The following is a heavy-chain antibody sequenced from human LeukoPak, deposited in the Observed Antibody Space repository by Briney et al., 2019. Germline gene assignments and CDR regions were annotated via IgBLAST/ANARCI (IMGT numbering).Heavy chain of an antibody. J-gene: IGHJ4*02. CDR2: IYSGGST. Sequence: TGGSLRLSCAASGFSSSSYSMNWVRQAPGKGLEWVSVIYSGGSTFYADSVKGRFSTSRDNSKNTLYLQMSSLRAEDTAVYYCASAHESHYASLADWGQETLVTVSS. CDR3: ASAHESHYASLAD. V-gene: IGHV3-53*01. CDR1: GFSSSSYS. D-gene: IGHD3-10*01.